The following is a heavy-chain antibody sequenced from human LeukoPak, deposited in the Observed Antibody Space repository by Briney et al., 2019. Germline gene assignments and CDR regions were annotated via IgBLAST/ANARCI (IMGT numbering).Heavy chain of an antibody. V-gene: IGHV3-23*01. CDR1: GFTFSSYA. CDR2: ISGSGGST. CDR3: ARGFLEWLSTGDYYYYMDV. D-gene: IGHD3-3*01. Sequence: GGSLRLSCAASGFTFSSYAMSWVRQAPGKGLEWVSAISGSGGSTYYADSVKGRFTIFRDNSKNTLYLQMNSLRAEDTAVYYYARGFLEWLSTGDYYYYMDVWGKGTTVTVSS. J-gene: IGHJ6*03.